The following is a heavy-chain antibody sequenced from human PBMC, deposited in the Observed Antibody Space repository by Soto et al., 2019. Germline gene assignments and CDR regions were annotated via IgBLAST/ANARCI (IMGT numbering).Heavy chain of an antibody. Sequence: QVQLVQSGAEVKKPGASVKVSCKASGYTFTSYGISWVRQAPGQGLEWMGWISAYNGNTNDAQKLQGRFTMTTDTPTSPAYMELRSLRSDNTAVYYCARDVLELRSWFDPWGQGTLVTVSS. CDR3: ARDVLELRSWFDP. CDR2: ISAYNGNT. J-gene: IGHJ5*02. V-gene: IGHV1-18*01. D-gene: IGHD1-7*01. CDR1: GYTFTSYG.